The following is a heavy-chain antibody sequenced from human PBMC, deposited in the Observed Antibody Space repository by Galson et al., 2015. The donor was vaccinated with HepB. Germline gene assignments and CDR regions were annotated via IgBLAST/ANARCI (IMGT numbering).Heavy chain of an antibody. V-gene: IGHV3-30-3*01. Sequence: SLRLSCAASGFTFSSYAMHWVRQAPGKGLEWVAVISYDGSNKYYADSVKGRFTISRDNSKNTLYLQMNSLRAEDTAVYYCASGSYGRTPREVYYGMDVWGQGTTVTVSS. CDR3: ASGSYGRTPREVYYGMDV. CDR1: GFTFSSYA. D-gene: IGHD1-26*01. J-gene: IGHJ6*02. CDR2: ISYDGSNK.